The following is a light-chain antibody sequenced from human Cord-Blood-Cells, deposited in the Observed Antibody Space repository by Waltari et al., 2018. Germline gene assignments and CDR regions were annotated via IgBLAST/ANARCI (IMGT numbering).Light chain of an antibody. CDR1: SSTIGAGYD. CDR2: GNS. CDR3: QSYDSSLSGYV. J-gene: IGLJ1*01. Sequence: QYVLTQPPSVSGAPGQRVTISCTGSSSTIGAGYDVHWYQQLPGTAPKLLIYGNSNRPSGVPDRFSGSKSGTSASLAITGLRAEDEADYYCQSYDSSLSGYVFGTGTKVTVL. V-gene: IGLV1-40*01.